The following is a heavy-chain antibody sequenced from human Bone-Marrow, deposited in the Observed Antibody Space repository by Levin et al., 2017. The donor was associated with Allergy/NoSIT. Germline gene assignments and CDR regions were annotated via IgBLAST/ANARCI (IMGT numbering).Heavy chain of an antibody. CDR2: IYFSGDT. V-gene: IGHV4-39*02. Sequence: GSLRLSCTVSGDSITSSRYYWGWIRQSPGKGLEWIGSIYFSGDTYYNPSLKSRVSIFVDTFKNQFSLKLSSVTAADTAVYYCAIDSTGFYYYFDYWGQGALVTVSS. CDR3: AIDSTGFYYYFDY. CDR1: GDSITSSRYY. J-gene: IGHJ4*02. D-gene: IGHD2-8*02.